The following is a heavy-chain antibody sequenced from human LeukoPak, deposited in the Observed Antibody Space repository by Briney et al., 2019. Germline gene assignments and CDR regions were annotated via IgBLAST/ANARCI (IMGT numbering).Heavy chain of an antibody. D-gene: IGHD2-21*02. CDR3: ARTDETAPAEDFQH. J-gene: IGHJ1*01. CDR2: IYSGGST. V-gene: IGHV3-53*01. CDR1: GFSVSSNY. Sequence: PGGSLRLSCAASGFSVSSNYMSWVRQAPGKGLEWVSVIYSGGSTYYADSVKGRFTISRDNSKNALYLQMKSLGAEDTAVYYGARTDETAPAEDFQHWGQGTLVTVSS.